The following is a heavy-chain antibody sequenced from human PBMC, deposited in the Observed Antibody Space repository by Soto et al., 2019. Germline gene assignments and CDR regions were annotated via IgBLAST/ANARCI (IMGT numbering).Heavy chain of an antibody. CDR3: ARATYYYDSSGYYGYYFDY. CDR2: IYYSGST. J-gene: IGHJ4*02. D-gene: IGHD3-22*01. V-gene: IGHV4-59*01. CDR1: GGSISSYY. Sequence: SSETLSLTCTASGGSISSYYWSWIRQPPGQGLEWIGYIYYSGSTNYNSSLKSRVTISVDTSKNQLSLKLSSVTAAGTAVYYCARATYYYDSSGYYGYYFDYWGQGTLVTVSS.